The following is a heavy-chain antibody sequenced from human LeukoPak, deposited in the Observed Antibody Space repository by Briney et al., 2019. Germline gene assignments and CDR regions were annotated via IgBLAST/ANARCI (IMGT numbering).Heavy chain of an antibody. CDR1: GFSVSNNY. D-gene: IGHD3-22*01. CDR3: ARRAGALYYYDTSGPFDH. J-gene: IGHJ4*02. CDR2: IYTGGST. V-gene: IGHV3-53*01. Sequence: GGSLRLSCAASGFSVSNNYMRWVRQAPGQGLEWVSVIYTGGSTHYADSVKGRFIISRDNSKNTVYLQMNSLRADDTAVYFCARRAGALYYYDTSGPFDHWGRGTLVTVSS.